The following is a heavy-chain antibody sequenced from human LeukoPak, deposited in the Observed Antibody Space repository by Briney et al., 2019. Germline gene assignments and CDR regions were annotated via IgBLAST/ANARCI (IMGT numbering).Heavy chain of an antibody. Sequence: PSETLSLTCTVSGGSISSSSYYWGWLRQPPGKGLEWIGSIYYSGSTYYNPSLKSRVTISVDTSKNQFSLKLSSVTAADTAVYYCARHFSHTHITIFGVVTLDAFDIWGQGTMVTVSS. CDR2: IYYSGST. V-gene: IGHV4-39*01. D-gene: IGHD3-3*01. CDR3: ARHFSHTHITIFGVVTLDAFDI. J-gene: IGHJ3*02. CDR1: GGSISSSSYY.